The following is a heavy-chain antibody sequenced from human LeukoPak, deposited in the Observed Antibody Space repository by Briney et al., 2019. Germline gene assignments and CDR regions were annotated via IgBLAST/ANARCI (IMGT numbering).Heavy chain of an antibody. CDR2: ISSSSYI. CDR3: ARYSSSWYVDY. CDR1: GFTVSSNY. Sequence: GGSLRLSCAASGFTVSSNYMSWVRQAPGKGLEWVSSISSSSYIYYADSVKGRFTISRDNAKNSLYLQMNSLRAEDTAVYYCARYSSSWYVDYWGQGTLVTVSS. V-gene: IGHV3-69-1*01. J-gene: IGHJ4*02. D-gene: IGHD6-13*01.